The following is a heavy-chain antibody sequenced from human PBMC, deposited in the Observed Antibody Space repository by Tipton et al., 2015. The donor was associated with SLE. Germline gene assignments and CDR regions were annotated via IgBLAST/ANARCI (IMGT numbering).Heavy chain of an antibody. V-gene: IGHV3-9*01. CDR2: ISWNSGSM. CDR1: GFTFDDYA. D-gene: IGHD6-6*01. J-gene: IGHJ2*01. CDR3: TKAPMAARPYWYFDL. Sequence: SLRLSCAASGFTFDDYAMHWVRQAPGKGLEWVSGISWNSGSMGYADSVKGRFTISRDNAKNSLYLQMNSLRAEDTALYYCTKAPMAARPYWYFDLWGRGTLVTVSS.